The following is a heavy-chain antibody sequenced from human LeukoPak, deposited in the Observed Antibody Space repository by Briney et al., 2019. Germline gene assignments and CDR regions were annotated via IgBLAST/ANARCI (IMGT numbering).Heavy chain of an antibody. D-gene: IGHD1-7*01. J-gene: IGHJ4*02. CDR2: FDPEDGET. Sequence: ASVKVSCKVSGYTLTELSMHWVRQAPGKGLEWMGGFDPEDGETIYAQKFQGRVTMTEDTSTDTAYMELSSLRSEDTAVYYCAKAYDALGTLDYWGQGTLVTVSS. V-gene: IGHV1-24*01. CDR3: AKAYDALGTLDY. CDR1: GYTLTELS.